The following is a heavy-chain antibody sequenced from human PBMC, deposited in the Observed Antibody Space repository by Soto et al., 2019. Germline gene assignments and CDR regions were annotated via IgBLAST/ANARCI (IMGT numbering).Heavy chain of an antibody. Sequence: GGSLSLSCAASGFTFSSYAMSWVRQAPGKGLEWVSAISGSGGSTYYADSVKGRFTISRDNSKNTLYLQMNSLRAEDTAVYYWEKTSGTSSFWFDPWGQGTLVTVSS. CDR2: ISGSGGST. CDR1: GFTFSSYA. V-gene: IGHV3-23*01. D-gene: IGHD1-7*01. CDR3: EKTSGTSSFWFDP. J-gene: IGHJ5*02.